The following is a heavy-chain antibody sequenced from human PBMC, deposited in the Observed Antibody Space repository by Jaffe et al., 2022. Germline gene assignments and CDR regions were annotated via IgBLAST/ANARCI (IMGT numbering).Heavy chain of an antibody. CDR1: GFTFSTFE. CDR3: AREGRYYFDY. V-gene: IGHV3-48*03. Sequence: EMQLVESGGGLVQPGGSLRLSCAASGFTFSTFEMIWVRQAPGTGLEWVSYISSSGTTVYYADSVKGRFTISRDNARNSLYLQMHTLRAEDTAVYYCAREGRYYFDYWGQGTLVTVSS. J-gene: IGHJ4*02. CDR2: ISSSGTTV. D-gene: IGHD1-26*01.